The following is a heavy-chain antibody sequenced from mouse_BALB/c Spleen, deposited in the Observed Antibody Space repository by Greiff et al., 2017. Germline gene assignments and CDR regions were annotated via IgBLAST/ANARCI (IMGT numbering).Heavy chain of an antibody. Sequence: EVKLVESGGGLVKPGGSLKLSCAASGFAFSSYDMSWVRQTPEKRLEWVAYISSGGGSTYYPDTVKGRFTISRDNAKNTLYLQMSSLKSEDTAMYYCVRSPFYDGYYVAYWGQGTLVTVSA. CDR2: ISSGGGST. J-gene: IGHJ3*01. V-gene: IGHV5-12-1*01. CDR1: GFAFSSYD. CDR3: VRSPFYDGYYVAY. D-gene: IGHD2-3*01.